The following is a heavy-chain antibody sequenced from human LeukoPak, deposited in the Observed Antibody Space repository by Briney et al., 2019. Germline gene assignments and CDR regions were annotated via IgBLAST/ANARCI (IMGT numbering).Heavy chain of an antibody. CDR2: IIPIFGTA. CDR3: ARDRYYYDSSGYPPTWGIGY. D-gene: IGHD3-22*01. Sequence: VASVKVSCKASGGTFSSYAISWVRQAPGQGLEWMGRIIPIFGTANYAQKFRGRVSITTDESTSTAYMELSSLRSEDTAVYYCARDRYYYDSSGYPPTWGIGYWGQGTLVTVSS. J-gene: IGHJ4*02. V-gene: IGHV1-69*05. CDR1: GGTFSSYA.